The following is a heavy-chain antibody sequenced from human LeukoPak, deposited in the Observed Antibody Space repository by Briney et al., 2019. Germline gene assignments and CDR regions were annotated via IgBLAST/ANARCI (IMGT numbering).Heavy chain of an antibody. CDR3: ARGSREGYCTNGVCWDFDY. J-gene: IGHJ4*02. Sequence: ASVKVSCKASGYTFTSYGVSWVRQAPGQGREWMGWTSVYNGNTNYAQKLQGRVTITTDTSTRTAYMVLRSLRSDDTAVYYCARGSREGYCTNGVCWDFDYWGQGTLVTVSS. CDR2: TSVYNGNT. CDR1: GYTFTSYG. D-gene: IGHD2-8*01. V-gene: IGHV1-18*01.